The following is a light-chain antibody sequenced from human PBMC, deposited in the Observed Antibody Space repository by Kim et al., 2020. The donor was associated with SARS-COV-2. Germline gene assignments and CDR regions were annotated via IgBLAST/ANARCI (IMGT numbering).Light chain of an antibody. CDR3: QQFEDLPIT. CDR2: EAS. V-gene: IGKV1-33*01. J-gene: IGKJ4*01. CDR1: RDINNY. Sequence: ASVGDRLTITCQASRDINNYLRWYQQRPWKAPKHLSYEASLLETGVTTRFSGSGSGTDFTFTTTSLQPDDIATYYCQQFEDLPITFGGGTKVDIK.